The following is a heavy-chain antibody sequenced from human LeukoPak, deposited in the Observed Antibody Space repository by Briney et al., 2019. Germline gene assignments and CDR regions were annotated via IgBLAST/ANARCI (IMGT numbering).Heavy chain of an antibody. CDR1: GGSISSYY. J-gene: IGHJ4*02. V-gene: IGHV4-39*01. Sequence: SETLSLTCTVSGGSISSYYWGWIRQPPGKGREWIGSIYYSGSTYYNPSLKSRVTISVDTSKNQFSLKLSSVTAADTAVYYCARHRVGIAAAGHTTGGYYFDYWGQGTLVTVSS. D-gene: IGHD6-13*01. CDR2: IYYSGST. CDR3: ARHRVGIAAAGHTTGGYYFDY.